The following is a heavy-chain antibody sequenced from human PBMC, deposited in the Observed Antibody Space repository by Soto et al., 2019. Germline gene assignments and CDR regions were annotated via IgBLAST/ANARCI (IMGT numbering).Heavy chain of an antibody. CDR3: AKSLSENNYGMDV. Sequence: GGSLRLSCAASGFTFSTYAMSWVRQAPGKGLEWVSGISVSATTYYADSVKGRFTISRDNSENTLHLQVNSLRAGDTAVYYCAKSLSENNYGMDVWGQGPTVTVSS. CDR2: ISVSATT. V-gene: IGHV3-23*01. J-gene: IGHJ6*02. CDR1: GFTFSTYA.